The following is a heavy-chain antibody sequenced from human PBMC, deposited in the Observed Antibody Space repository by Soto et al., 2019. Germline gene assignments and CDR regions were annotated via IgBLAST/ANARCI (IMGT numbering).Heavy chain of an antibody. Sequence: SETLSLTCSVSGVSIKSGGYYWTWIRQLPGKGLEWIGDIYYTGSTFYHPSLKTRVTLSLDTSKNQFSLNLESVTAADTAVYYCATQPRYDSSGYFYYWGQGTLVTVSS. CDR3: ATQPRYDSSGYFYY. J-gene: IGHJ4*02. CDR2: IYYTGST. D-gene: IGHD3-22*01. V-gene: IGHV4-31*03. CDR1: GVSIKSGGYY.